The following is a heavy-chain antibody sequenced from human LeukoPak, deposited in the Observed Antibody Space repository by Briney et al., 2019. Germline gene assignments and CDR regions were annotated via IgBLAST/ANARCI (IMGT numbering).Heavy chain of an antibody. CDR3: ARDVNDILTGGRFDP. CDR2: IWYDGSNK. CDR1: GLTFSSYG. D-gene: IGHD3-9*01. V-gene: IGHV3-33*01. J-gene: IGHJ5*02. Sequence: GGSLRLSCAASGLTFSSYGMHWVRQAPGKGLEWVAVIWYDGSNKYYADSVKGRFTISRDNSKNTLYLQMNSLRAEDTAVYYCARDVNDILTGGRFDPWGQGTLVTVSS.